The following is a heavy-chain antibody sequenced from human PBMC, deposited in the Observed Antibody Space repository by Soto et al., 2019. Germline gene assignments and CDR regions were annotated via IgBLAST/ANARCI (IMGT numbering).Heavy chain of an antibody. D-gene: IGHD6-13*01. CDR3: ARAGLYSRSWYGNWFDP. Sequence: QVQLVQSGAEVKKPGSSVKVSCKASGGTFSSYAISWVRQAPGQGLEWMGGIIPIFGTANYAQKFQGRVTITADESTSTAYMELSSLRSEDTAVYYWARAGLYSRSWYGNWFDPWGQGTLVTVSS. V-gene: IGHV1-69*12. CDR2: IIPIFGTA. J-gene: IGHJ5*02. CDR1: GGTFSSYA.